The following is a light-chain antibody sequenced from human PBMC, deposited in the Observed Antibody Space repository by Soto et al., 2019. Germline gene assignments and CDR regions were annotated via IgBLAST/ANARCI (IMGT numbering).Light chain of an antibody. J-gene: IGKJ3*01. Sequence: DIQMTQSPSSLSASVGDRVTITCRASQGIRNYLTWFQQKPGKAPESLIYAASNLQSGVSSRFCGSGSGTDFTLTISSLQPEDFASYYCQQYYTSPFTFGRGTKVDIK. CDR2: AAS. CDR1: QGIRNY. CDR3: QQYYTSPFT. V-gene: IGKV1-16*01.